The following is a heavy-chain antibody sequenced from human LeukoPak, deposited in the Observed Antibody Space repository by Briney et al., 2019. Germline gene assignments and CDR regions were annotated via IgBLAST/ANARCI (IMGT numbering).Heavy chain of an antibody. CDR3: ARDGYAADY. V-gene: IGHV3-21*01. Sequence: GGSLRLSCVASGFTFSSYTMNWVRQAPGKGLEWVSCISGDKSYIHYADSVKGRFTISRDNAKNSLYLQMNSLRAEDTAVYYCARDGYAADYWGQGTLVTVSS. D-gene: IGHD1-1*01. CDR1: GFTFSSYT. J-gene: IGHJ4*02. CDR2: ISGDKSYI.